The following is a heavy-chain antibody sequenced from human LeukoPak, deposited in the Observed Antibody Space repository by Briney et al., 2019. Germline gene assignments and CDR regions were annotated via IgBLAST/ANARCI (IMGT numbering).Heavy chain of an antibody. Sequence: ASVKVSCKASGYTFTSYGISWVRQAPGQGLEWMGWISAYNGNTNYAQKLQGRVTMTTDTSTGTAYMELRSLRSDDTAVYYCARCHLEVVPAAIGEIYYYYGMDVWGQGTTVTVSS. CDR1: GYTFTSYG. CDR3: ARCHLEVVPAAIGEIYYYYGMDV. D-gene: IGHD2-2*01. J-gene: IGHJ6*02. V-gene: IGHV1-18*01. CDR2: ISAYNGNT.